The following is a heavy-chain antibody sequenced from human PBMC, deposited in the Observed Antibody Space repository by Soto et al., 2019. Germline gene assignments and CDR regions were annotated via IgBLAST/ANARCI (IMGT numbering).Heavy chain of an antibody. D-gene: IGHD6-13*01. CDR2: TNPNGGST. CDR3: ARDLAAGDF. V-gene: IGHV1-46*01. J-gene: IGHJ4*02. Sequence: QVQLVQSGAEVKKPGASVKVSCKASGYIFINYYIHWVRQAPGQGLEWIGITNPNGGSTNYAQKFRGRVTLARDTSTSTVYMDLSSLRSEDTAMYYCARDLAAGDFWGQGTLVTVSS. CDR1: GYIFINYY.